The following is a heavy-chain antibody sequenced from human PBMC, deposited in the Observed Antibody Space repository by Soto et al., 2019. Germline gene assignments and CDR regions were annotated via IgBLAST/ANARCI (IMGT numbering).Heavy chain of an antibody. D-gene: IGHD2-15*01. CDR3: SRDVVVGAKALNY. CDR2: IKEDGSEK. Sequence: GGSLRLSCAASGLTFSNYWVTWVRQAPGKGLEWVANIKEDGSEKHYVDSVKGRFTISRDNAKNSLYLQMNSLRVEDTAVYFCSRDVVVGAKALNYWGQGALVTVSS. J-gene: IGHJ4*02. CDR1: GLTFSNYW. V-gene: IGHV3-7*01.